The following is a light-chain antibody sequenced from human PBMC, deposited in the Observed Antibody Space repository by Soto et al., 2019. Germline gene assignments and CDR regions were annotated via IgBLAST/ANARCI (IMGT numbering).Light chain of an antibody. J-gene: IGKJ3*01. CDR2: DAS. CDR1: QRVSRY. V-gene: IGKV3-11*01. CDR3: LQRSNWPLT. Sequence: EIVLTQSPATLSLSPGERATLSCRASQRVSRYLAWYQQKPGQAPRLLIYDASNRATGIPARFSGSGSGTEFTLTISSLEPEDFAVYYCLQRSNWPLTFGPGTKVDIK.